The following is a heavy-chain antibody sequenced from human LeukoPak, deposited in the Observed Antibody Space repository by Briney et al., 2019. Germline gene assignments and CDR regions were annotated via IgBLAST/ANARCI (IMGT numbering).Heavy chain of an antibody. CDR3: ASLAYGSGSFDY. Sequence: SETLSLTCTVSGGSISSYYWSWIRQPPGKGLEWIGYIFYSGSTNYNPSLKSRVTISVDTSKNQFSLKLSSVTAADTAVYYCASLAYGSGSFDYWGQGTLVTVSS. CDR1: GGSISSYY. D-gene: IGHD3-10*01. CDR2: IFYSGST. J-gene: IGHJ4*02. V-gene: IGHV4-59*01.